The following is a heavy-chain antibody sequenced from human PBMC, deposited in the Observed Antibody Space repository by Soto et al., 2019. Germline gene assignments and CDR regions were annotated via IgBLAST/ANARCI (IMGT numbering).Heavy chain of an antibody. CDR1: GFPFTSYW. CDR3: VGVSLTGS. Sequence: EVHLGDSGGGLVQPGGSLRLSWVASGFPFTSYWMSWVRQAPGKGLEWVANIKEDGSDKYYVDSVKGRFTICRDNAKNSLYLQMNSLRVEDTAVYYCVGVSLTGSWGQGTLVAVSS. J-gene: IGHJ5*02. D-gene: IGHD3-9*01. CDR2: IKEDGSDK. V-gene: IGHV3-7*01.